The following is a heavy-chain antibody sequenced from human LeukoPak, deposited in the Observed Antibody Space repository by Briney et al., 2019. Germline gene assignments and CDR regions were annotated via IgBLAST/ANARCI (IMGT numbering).Heavy chain of an antibody. V-gene: IGHV1-69*13. CDR3: ARGGMSTSPTLDSYYYYMGV. Sequence: GASVKVSCKASGGTFSSYAISWVRQAPGQGLEWMGGIIPIFGTANHAQKFQGRVTITADESTSTAYMELSSLRSEDTAVYYCARGGMSTSPTLDSYYYYMGVWGKGTTVTVSS. D-gene: IGHD2-2*01. CDR2: IIPIFGTA. J-gene: IGHJ6*03. CDR1: GGTFSSYA.